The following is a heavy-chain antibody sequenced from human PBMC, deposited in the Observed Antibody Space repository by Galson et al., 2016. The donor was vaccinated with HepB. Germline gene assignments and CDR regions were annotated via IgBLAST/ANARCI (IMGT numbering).Heavy chain of an antibody. CDR1: GFTVSNNY. Sequence: SLRLSCAASGFTVSNNYMSWARHAPGKGLEWVSVIHGNGATWYADSVQGRFTISRDNSRNMLHLQMNSLRAADTAVYYCARGPLPPYSGVYFHYWGQGTLVTVSS. V-gene: IGHV3-53*01. J-gene: IGHJ4*02. CDR2: IHGNGAT. D-gene: IGHD1-26*01. CDR3: ARGPLPPYSGVYFHY.